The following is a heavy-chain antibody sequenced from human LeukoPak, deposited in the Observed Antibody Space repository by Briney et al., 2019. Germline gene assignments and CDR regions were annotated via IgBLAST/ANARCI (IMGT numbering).Heavy chain of an antibody. CDR3: RVVPARNDFDI. D-gene: IGHD2-2*01. Sequence: IPSETLSLTCAVYGGSFSGYHWSWIRQPPGKGLEWIGEINHSGSTNYNPSLKSRVTISVDTSKNQFSLKLSSVTAADTAVYYCRVVPARNDFDIWGQGTMVTVSS. V-gene: IGHV4-34*01. J-gene: IGHJ3*02. CDR2: INHSGST. CDR1: GGSFSGYH.